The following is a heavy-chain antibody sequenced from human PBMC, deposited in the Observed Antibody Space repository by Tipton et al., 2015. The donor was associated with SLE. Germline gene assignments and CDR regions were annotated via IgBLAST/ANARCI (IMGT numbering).Heavy chain of an antibody. J-gene: IGHJ4*02. CDR1: GASVSSDY. CDR2: IYHSGST. V-gene: IGHV4-59*02. Sequence: TLSLTCSVSGASVSSDYWTWVRQPPGKGLEWIGNIYHSGSTYYNPSLKSRVTMSMHTSKNQFSLRLSSVTAADTAVYYCAREPDYWGQGTLVTVSS. CDR3: AREPDY.